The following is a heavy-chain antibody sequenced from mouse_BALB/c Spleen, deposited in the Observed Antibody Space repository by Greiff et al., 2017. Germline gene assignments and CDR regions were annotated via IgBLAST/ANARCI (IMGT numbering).Heavy chain of an antibody. CDR1: GFSLTSYG. CDR3: ARVPPFAY. CDR2: IWSGGST. Sequence: VQLVESGPGLVQPSQSLSITCTVSGFSLTSYGVHWVRQSPGKGLEWLGVIWSGGSTDYNAAFISRLSISKDNSKSQVFFKMNSLQADDTAIYYCARVPPFAYWGQGTLVTVSA. J-gene: IGHJ3*01. D-gene: IGHD5-1*01. V-gene: IGHV2-4-1*01.